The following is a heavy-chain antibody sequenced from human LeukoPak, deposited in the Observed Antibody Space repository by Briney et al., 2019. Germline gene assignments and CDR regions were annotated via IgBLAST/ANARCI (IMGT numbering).Heavy chain of an antibody. J-gene: IGHJ6*03. CDR2: IYYSGST. Sequence: SETLSLTCTVSGYSISSGYYWSWIRQPPGKGLEWIGYIYYSGSTNYNSSLKSRVTISVDTSKNQFSLKLSSVTAADTAVYYCAREYSSSSYYMDVWGKGTTVTVSS. V-gene: IGHV4-61*01. CDR3: AREYSSSSYYMDV. D-gene: IGHD6-6*01. CDR1: GYSISSGYY.